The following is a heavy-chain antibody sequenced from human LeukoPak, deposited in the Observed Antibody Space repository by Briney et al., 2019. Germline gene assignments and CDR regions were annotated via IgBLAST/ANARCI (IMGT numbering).Heavy chain of an antibody. D-gene: IGHD4-23*01. J-gene: IGHJ6*02. V-gene: IGHV3-23*01. CDR3: AKGNGGNSGEYFYYGMDV. Sequence: GGSLRLSCAASRFTFSSYAMTWVRQAPGKGLEWVSAISGSGGNTYYADSVKGRFTISRDNSKNTLYLQLTSLRAEDTAVYYCAKGNGGNSGEYFYYGMDVWGQGTTVTVSS. CDR1: RFTFSSYA. CDR2: ISGSGGNT.